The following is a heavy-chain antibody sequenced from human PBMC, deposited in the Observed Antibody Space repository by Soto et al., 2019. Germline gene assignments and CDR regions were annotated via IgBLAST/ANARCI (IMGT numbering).Heavy chain of an antibody. CDR1: GGSFSGYY. J-gene: IGHJ4*02. CDR2: INHSGST. CDR3: AYGSGWYGDY. V-gene: IGHV4-34*01. Sequence: SETLSLTCAVYGGSFSGYYWSWIRQPPGEGLEWIGEINHSGSTNYNPSLKSRVTISVDTSKNQFSLKLSSVTAADTAVYYCAYGSGWYGDYWGQGTLVTVSS. D-gene: IGHD6-19*01.